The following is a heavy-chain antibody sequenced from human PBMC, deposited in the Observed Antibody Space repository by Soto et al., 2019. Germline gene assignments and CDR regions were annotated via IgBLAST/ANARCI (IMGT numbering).Heavy chain of an antibody. CDR2: INHSGST. J-gene: IGHJ6*03. V-gene: IGHV4-34*01. CDR1: GGSFSGYY. D-gene: IGHD6-6*01. Sequence: PSETLSLTCAVYGGSFSGYYWSWIRQPPGKGLEWIGEINHSGSTNYNPSLKSRVTISVDTSKNQFSLKLSSVTAADTAVYYCARVSSSSGFRYYYYYMDVWGKGTTVTVSS. CDR3: ARVSSSSGFRYYYYYMDV.